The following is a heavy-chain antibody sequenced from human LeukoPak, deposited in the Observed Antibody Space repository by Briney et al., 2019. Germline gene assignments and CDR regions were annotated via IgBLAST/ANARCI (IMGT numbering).Heavy chain of an antibody. CDR3: ARVGVEGASCYDY. CDR1: GYTFTGYS. D-gene: IGHD2-2*01. CDR2: INPNSGVT. Sequence: ASLKVSCKASGYTFTGYSMHWVRQAPGQGLEWMGWINPNSGVTNYAQKFQGRVTMTGDTSISTAYMELSSLRSDDTAVYYCARVGVEGASCYDYWGQGTLVTVSS. J-gene: IGHJ4*02. V-gene: IGHV1-2*02.